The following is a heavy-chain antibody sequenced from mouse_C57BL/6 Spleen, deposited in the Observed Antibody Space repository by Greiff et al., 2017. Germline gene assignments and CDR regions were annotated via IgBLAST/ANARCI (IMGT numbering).Heavy chain of an antibody. V-gene: IGHV1-64*01. J-gene: IGHJ3*01. CDR2: IHPNSGST. CDR1: GYTFTSYW. D-gene: IGHD4-1*01. Sequence: QVQLKQPGAELVKPGASVKLSCKASGYTFTSYWMHWVKQRPGQGLEWIGMIHPNSGSTNYNEKFKSKATLTVDKSSSTAYMQLSSLTSEDSAVYYCAREERMANWDRFAYWGQGTLVTVSA. CDR3: AREERMANWDRFAY.